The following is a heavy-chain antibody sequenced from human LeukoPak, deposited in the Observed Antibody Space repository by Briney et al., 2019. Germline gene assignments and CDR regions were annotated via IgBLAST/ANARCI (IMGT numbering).Heavy chain of an antibody. Sequence: GGSLRLSCAASGFTFSSYAMSWVRQAPGKGLEWVSAISGSGGSTYYADSVKGRFTISRDNSKNTLYLQMNSLGAEDTAVYYCAKVHASSGSYYYYYYYGMDVWGQGTTVTVSS. V-gene: IGHV3-23*01. CDR2: ISGSGGST. D-gene: IGHD3-10*01. CDR1: GFTFSSYA. J-gene: IGHJ6*02. CDR3: AKVHASSGSYYYYYYYGMDV.